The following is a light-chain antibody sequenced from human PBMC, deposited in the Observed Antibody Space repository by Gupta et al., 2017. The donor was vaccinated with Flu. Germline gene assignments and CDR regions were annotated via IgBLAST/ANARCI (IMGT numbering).Light chain of an antibody. CDR1: SSDVGGYNY. Sequence: GTISWTGSSSDVGGYNYVSWYQRHTGKAHKLIIYGVNKRPAGVPGRFSGSKSGNTASLTISGLKAEEEADYYGCSYAGSDILVFGGGTELAVL. CDR2: GVN. CDR3: CSYAGSDILV. J-gene: IGLJ2*01. V-gene: IGLV2-11*01.